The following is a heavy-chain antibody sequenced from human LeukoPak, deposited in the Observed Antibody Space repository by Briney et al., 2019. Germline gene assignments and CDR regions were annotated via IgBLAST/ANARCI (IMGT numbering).Heavy chain of an antibody. CDR2: IYHSGST. CDR1: GYSISSGYY. J-gene: IGHJ4*02. CDR3: ARDRGSSWSDYFDY. Sequence: SETLSLTCTVSGYSISSGYYWGWIRQPPGKGLEWIGSIYHSGSTYYNPSLKSRVTISVDTSKNQFSLKLSSVTAADTAVYYCARDRGSSWSDYFDYWGQGTLVTVSS. D-gene: IGHD6-13*01. V-gene: IGHV4-38-2*02.